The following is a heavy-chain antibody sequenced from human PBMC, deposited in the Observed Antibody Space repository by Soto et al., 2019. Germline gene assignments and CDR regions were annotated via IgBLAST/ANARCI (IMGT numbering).Heavy chain of an antibody. D-gene: IGHD2-2*01. V-gene: IGHV4-4*02. Sequence: PSETLSLTCAVSGDSISGSQWWSWVRLPPGKGLEWIGEISHTGTTNYNPSLKSRGTMSVDKPKNQFSLNLTSVTAADTAVYYCARVMSSRDEYFDYWGQGTVVTVSS. CDR2: ISHTGTT. CDR3: ARVMSSRDEYFDY. J-gene: IGHJ4*02. CDR1: GDSISGSQW.